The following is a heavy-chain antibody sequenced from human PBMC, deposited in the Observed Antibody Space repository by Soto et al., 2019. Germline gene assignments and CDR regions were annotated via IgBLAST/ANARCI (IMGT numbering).Heavy chain of an antibody. Sequence: QVQLVQSGAEVKKPGSSVKVSCKASGGSFSSYTFSWVRQAPGQGLEWMGRIIPTLHIANYAQKFQGRVTITADESTGTDYMELSSLRSDDTAVYYCARHTWMATVLDYWGQGTLVTVSS. V-gene: IGHV1-69*02. J-gene: IGHJ4*02. D-gene: IGHD5-12*01. CDR2: IIPTLHIA. CDR3: ARHTWMATVLDY. CDR1: GGSFSSYT.